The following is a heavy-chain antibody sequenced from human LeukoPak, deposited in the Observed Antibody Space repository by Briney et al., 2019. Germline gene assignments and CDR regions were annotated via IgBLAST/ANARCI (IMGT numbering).Heavy chain of an antibody. CDR1: GGSISSYY. CDR3: ARQEHSSSFFMYY. J-gene: IGHJ4*02. CDR2: IYYSGST. V-gene: IGHV4-59*01. Sequence: SETLSLTCTVSGGSISSYYWSWIRQPPGKGLEWIGYIYYSGSTNYNPSLKSRVTISVDTSKNQFSLKLSSVTAADTAVYYCARQEHSSSFFMYYWGQGTLVTVSS. D-gene: IGHD6-6*01.